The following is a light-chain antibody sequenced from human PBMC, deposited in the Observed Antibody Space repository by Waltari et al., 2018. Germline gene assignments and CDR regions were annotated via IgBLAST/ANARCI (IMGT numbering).Light chain of an antibody. V-gene: IGLV2-14*03. J-gene: IGLJ2*01. CDR1: SSDIGDYDY. CDR2: DVT. CDR3: ASYTTSITVI. Sequence: QSALTQPASMSASPGQSITLSCTGTSSDIGDYDYVPWYQQHPGKAPKLIIYDVTFRPSGISNRFSGSKSGNTASLTISGLQAEDEAHYYCASYTTSITVIFGGGTKVTVL.